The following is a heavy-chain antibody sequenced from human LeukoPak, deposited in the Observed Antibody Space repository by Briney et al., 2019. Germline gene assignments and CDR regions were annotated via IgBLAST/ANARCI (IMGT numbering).Heavy chain of an antibody. CDR2: INHSGST. Sequence: SETLSLTCAVYGGSFSGDYWNWIRQPPGKGLEWIGEINHSGSTNSNPSLKSRVTISVDRSKNQFSLKLSSVTAADTAVYYCARGSRDTDAFDIWGQGTMVTVSS. V-gene: IGHV4-34*01. J-gene: IGHJ3*02. D-gene: IGHD2-21*01. CDR3: ARGSRDTDAFDI. CDR1: GGSFSGDY.